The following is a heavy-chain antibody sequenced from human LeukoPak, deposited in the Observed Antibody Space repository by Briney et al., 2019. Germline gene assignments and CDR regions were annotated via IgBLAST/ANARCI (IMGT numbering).Heavy chain of an antibody. J-gene: IGHJ6*02. CDR2: IYYSGST. V-gene: IGHV4-39*01. CDR3: ARHGHADTPYGMDV. D-gene: IGHD5-18*01. CDR1: GGSISSSSYY. Sequence: SETLSLTCTVSGGSISSSSYYWGWIRQPPGKGLEWIVSIYYSGSTYYNPSLKSRLTISVDTPNNQFSLKLSSVTAADTAVYYCARHGHADTPYGMDVWGQGTTVTVSS.